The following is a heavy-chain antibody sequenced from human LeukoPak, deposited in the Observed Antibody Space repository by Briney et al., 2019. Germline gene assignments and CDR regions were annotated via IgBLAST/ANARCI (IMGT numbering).Heavy chain of an antibody. D-gene: IGHD3-22*01. CDR2: TSWNSGSI. V-gene: IGHV3-9*01. Sequence: PGRSLRLSCAASGFTFDDYAMHWVRQAPGKGLEWVSGTSWNSGSIGYADSVKGRFTISRDNAKNSLYLQMNSLRAEDTALYYCAKEGPYYDSSGYYLDYWGQGTLVTVSS. J-gene: IGHJ4*02. CDR3: AKEGPYYDSSGYYLDY. CDR1: GFTFDDYA.